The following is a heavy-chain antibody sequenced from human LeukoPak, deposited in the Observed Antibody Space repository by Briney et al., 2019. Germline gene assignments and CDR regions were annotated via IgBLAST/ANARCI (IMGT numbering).Heavy chain of an antibody. Sequence: AGGSLRLSCAASGFTFSDYWMHWVRQAPGKGLVWVSQTNTDGTITDYADSAKGRFTISRDNAKNSLYLQMNSLRAEDTALYYCARDLRGGADSYGWRIIDYWGQGTLVTVSS. CDR1: GFTFSDYW. V-gene: IGHV3-74*01. CDR3: ARDLRGGADSYGWRIIDY. J-gene: IGHJ4*02. D-gene: IGHD5-18*01. CDR2: TNTDGTIT.